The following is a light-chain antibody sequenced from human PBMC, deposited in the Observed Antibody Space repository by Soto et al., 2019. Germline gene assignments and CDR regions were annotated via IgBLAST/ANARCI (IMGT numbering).Light chain of an antibody. Sequence: DIKMTQSPSTLSASVGDRVTITCRASQSIGSWLAWYQQKPGKAPKLLIYKASSLESGVPSRFSGSGSGTEFALTISSLPPDDFASNYCQQYGSYSPWTFVQGTKVEIK. J-gene: IGKJ1*01. CDR3: QQYGSYSPWT. CDR1: QSIGSW. V-gene: IGKV1-5*03. CDR2: KAS.